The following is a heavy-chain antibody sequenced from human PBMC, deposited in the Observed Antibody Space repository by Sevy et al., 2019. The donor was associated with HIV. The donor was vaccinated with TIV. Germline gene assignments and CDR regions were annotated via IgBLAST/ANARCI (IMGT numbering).Heavy chain of an antibody. V-gene: IGHV3-30*03. CDR3: ARVSTVGAMMDALDT. D-gene: IGHD3-16*01. CDR2: MSIDGNDK. CDR1: GFTFSDYG. J-gene: IGHJ3*02. Sequence: GGSLRLSCAASGFTFSDYGVHWVRQTPHKGLEWVAVMSIDGNDKHYADSARGRCTISRDKSKNTLFLELNSLRHEDTAVYFCARVSTVGAMMDALDTWGQGTMVTVSS.